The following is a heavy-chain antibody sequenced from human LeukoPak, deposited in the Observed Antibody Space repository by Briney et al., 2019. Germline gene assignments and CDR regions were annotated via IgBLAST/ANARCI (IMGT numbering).Heavy chain of an antibody. CDR3: ARSFARDSDILTGYYIGDY. CDR1: GYTFTHSG. D-gene: IGHD3-9*01. V-gene: IGHV1-18*01. CDR2: VSAYDSNT. J-gene: IGHJ4*02. Sequence: ASEKVSCKASGYTFTHSGLSWVRQAPGQGLEWMGWVSAYDSNTNHAQKLQGRLTMTTDRSTSTAYMELRSLRSDDTAIYYCARSFARDSDILTGYYIGDYWGQGTLVTVSS.